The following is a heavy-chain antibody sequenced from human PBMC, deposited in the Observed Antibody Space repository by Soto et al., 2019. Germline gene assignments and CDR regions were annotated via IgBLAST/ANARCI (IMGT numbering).Heavy chain of an antibody. D-gene: IGHD6-13*01. J-gene: IGHJ5*02. CDR2: IHHSGST. CDR3: ASRRGIATTGNWFDP. CDR1: GGSISSSNW. V-gene: IGHV4-4*02. Sequence: PSETLSLTCTVSGGSISSSNWWSWVRQPPGKGLEWIGEIHHSGSTNYNPSFKSRVTISVDKSKNQFSLKLSSVTAADTAVYYCASRRGIATTGNWFDPWGQGTLVT.